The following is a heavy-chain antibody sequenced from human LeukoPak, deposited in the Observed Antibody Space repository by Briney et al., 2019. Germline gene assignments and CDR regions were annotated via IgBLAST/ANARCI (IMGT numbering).Heavy chain of an antibody. J-gene: IGHJ3*02. CDR2: INPNTGDT. Sequence: ASVKVSCKTSGYAFTGYYLHWVRQAPGQGLEWMGWINPNTGDTTYAQKFQGRVTMTRDTSISTAYMELSRLRSDDTAVYYCAREGEGTRDAFDIWGQGTMVTVSS. CDR3: AREGEGTRDAFDI. CDR1: GYAFTGYY. V-gene: IGHV1-2*02. D-gene: IGHD1-14*01.